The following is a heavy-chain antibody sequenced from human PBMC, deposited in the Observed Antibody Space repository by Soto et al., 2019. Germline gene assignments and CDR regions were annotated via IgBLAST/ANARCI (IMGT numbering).Heavy chain of an antibody. Sequence: QVQLVQSGAEVKKPGASVKVSCKASGYTFTSYAMHWVRQAPGQRLEWMGWINAGNGNTKYSQKFQGRVTITRDTSAITAYMERRSLSSEDTAVYYSARDVGATVDWGQGTLVTVSS. CDR3: ARDVGATVD. J-gene: IGHJ4*02. V-gene: IGHV1-3*01. CDR2: INAGNGNT. D-gene: IGHD1-26*01. CDR1: GYTFTSYA.